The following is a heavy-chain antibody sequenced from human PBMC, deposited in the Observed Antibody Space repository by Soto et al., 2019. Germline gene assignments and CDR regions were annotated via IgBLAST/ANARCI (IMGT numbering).Heavy chain of an antibody. J-gene: IGHJ5*02. V-gene: IGHV3-9*01. CDR1: GFTFDDYA. CDR3: AKARRRYGDGQGNWFDP. CDR2: ISWNSGSI. D-gene: IGHD4-17*01. Sequence: GGSLRLSCAASGFTFDDYAMHWVRQAPGKGLEWVSGISWNSGSIGYADSVKGRFTISRDNAKNSLYLQMNSLRAEDTALYYCAKARRRYGDGQGNWFDPWGQGTLVTVSS.